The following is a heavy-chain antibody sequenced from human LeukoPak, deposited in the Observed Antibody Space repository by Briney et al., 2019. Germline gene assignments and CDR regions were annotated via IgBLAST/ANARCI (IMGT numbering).Heavy chain of an antibody. CDR1: GASIISYY. CDR3: ARGRVAGEVERGRDYYYYYYMDV. Sequence: SGPLSLPCTVSGASIISYYWSWIRQPPGRGLEGIGYIFYSGSTNYNPSPQGRVTISVDTSKNQFSLKLSSVTAADTAVYYCARGRVAGEVERGRDYYYYYYMDVWGKGTTVTVSS. J-gene: IGHJ6*03. V-gene: IGHV4-59*01. CDR2: IFYSGST. D-gene: IGHD6-19*01.